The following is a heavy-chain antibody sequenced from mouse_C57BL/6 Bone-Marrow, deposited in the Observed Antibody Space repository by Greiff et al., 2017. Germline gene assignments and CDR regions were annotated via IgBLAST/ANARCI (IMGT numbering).Heavy chain of an antibody. CDR2: ISYSGST. D-gene: IGHD1-1*01. Sequence: EVQLQESGPGLAKPSQTLSLTCSVTGYSITSAYWNWIRKFPGNKLAYMGYISYSGSTYYTPSLKNRIPITRDTSKNQYYLQLNSVTTEDTATYYCARWGLRTPHFDVWGTGTTVTVSS. V-gene: IGHV3-8*01. J-gene: IGHJ1*03. CDR3: ARWGLRTPHFDV. CDR1: GYSITSAY.